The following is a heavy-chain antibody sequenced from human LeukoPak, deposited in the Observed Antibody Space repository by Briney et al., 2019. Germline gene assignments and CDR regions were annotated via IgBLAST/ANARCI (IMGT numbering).Heavy chain of an antibody. J-gene: IGHJ4*02. CDR1: GFNFNDAW. CDR3: AKDRYSSSWYDY. CDR2: IKSISYGGTI. V-gene: IGHV3-15*01. D-gene: IGHD6-13*01. Sequence: TGGSLRLSCATSGFNFNDAWMNWVRQAPGKGLEWLGRIKSISYGGTIDYAAPVKGRFTISRDDSKNTLYLQMNSLRAEDTAVYYCAKDRYSSSWYDYWGQGTLVTVSS.